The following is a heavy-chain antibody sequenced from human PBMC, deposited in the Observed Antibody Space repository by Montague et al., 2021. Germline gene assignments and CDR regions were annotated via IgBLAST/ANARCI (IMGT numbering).Heavy chain of an antibody. V-gene: IGHV4-4*02. J-gene: IGHJ4*02. Sequence: SQTLSLTCAVSGDFISSYTWWRWVRQPPGKGLAWIVEIFHSGSANYNLSLRSRITISVDKSKNEFSLHLNSVTPADTAVYYCARHGDDEWQQMAFWGQGTLVVVAS. CDR2: IFHSGSA. CDR1: GDFISSYTW. CDR3: ARHGDDEWQQMAF. D-gene: IGHD6-13*01.